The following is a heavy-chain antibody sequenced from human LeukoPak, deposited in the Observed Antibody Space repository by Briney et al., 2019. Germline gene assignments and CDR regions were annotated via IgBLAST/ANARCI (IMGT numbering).Heavy chain of an antibody. Sequence: PSETLSLTCTVSGGSISSGSYYWSWIRQPAGKGLEWIGRIYTSGSTNYNPSLKSRVTISVDTSKNQFSLKLSSVTAADTAVYYCARTIHSSGYFPFDIWGQGTMVTVSS. V-gene: IGHV4-61*02. CDR3: ARTIHSSGYFPFDI. J-gene: IGHJ3*02. CDR2: IYTSGST. D-gene: IGHD3-22*01. CDR1: GGSISSGSYY.